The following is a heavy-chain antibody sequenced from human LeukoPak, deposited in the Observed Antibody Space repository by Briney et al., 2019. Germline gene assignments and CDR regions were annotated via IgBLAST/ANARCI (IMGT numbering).Heavy chain of an antibody. CDR2: ISGSGGST. D-gene: IGHD2-15*01. J-gene: IGHJ4*02. CDR1: GFTFSSYA. CDR3: AKGGSCSGGSCYSFVDY. V-gene: IGHV3-23*01. Sequence: PGGSLRLSCAASGFTFSSYAMSWVRQAPGKGLEWVSAISGSGGSTYYADSVKGRFTISRDNSKNTLYLQMNSLRAEDTAVYYCAKGGSCSGGSCYSFVDYWGQGTLVTVSS.